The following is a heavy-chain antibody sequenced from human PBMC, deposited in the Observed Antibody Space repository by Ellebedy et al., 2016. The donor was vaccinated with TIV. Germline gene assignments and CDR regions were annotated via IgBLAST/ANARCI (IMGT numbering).Heavy chain of an antibody. J-gene: IGHJ6*02. CDR2: VWPGDSNA. V-gene: IGHV5-51*01. CDR3: ARCGSGLYGGSYYGMDV. Sequence: GESLKISCKGSGYSFTSFWIAWVRQMPGKGLEWLGIVWPGDSNAIYSPSFQGQVTISVDRSISTAYLQWSSLKASDTAMYYCARCGSGLYGGSYYGMDVWGQGTTVTVS. CDR1: GYSFTSFW. D-gene: IGHD3-10*01.